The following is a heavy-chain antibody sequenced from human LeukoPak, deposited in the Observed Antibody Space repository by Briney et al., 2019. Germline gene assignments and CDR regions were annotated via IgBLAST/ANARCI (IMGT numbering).Heavy chain of an antibody. CDR3: ARGLGYYYDSSGYPSGAFDI. D-gene: IGHD3-22*01. CDR1: GGSISSGDYY. J-gene: IGHJ3*02. Sequence: SETLSLTCTVSGGSISSGDYYWRWIRQPPGKGLEWIGYIYYSGSTYYNPSLKSRVTITVDTSKNQFSLKLSSVTAADTAVYYCARGLGYYYDSSGYPSGAFDIWGQGTMVTVSS. V-gene: IGHV4-30-4*01. CDR2: IYYSGST.